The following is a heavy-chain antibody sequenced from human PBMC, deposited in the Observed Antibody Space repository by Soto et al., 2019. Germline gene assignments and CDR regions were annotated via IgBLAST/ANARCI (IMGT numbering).Heavy chain of an antibody. CDR2: ISYDGSNK. Sequence: GGSLRLSCAASGFTFSSYGMHWVRQAPGKGLEWVAVISYDGSNKYYADSVKGRFTISRDNSKNTLYLQMNSLRAEDTAVYYCAKDSGSVVPAAMEYWGQGTLVTVSS. CDR3: AKDSGSVVPAAMEY. CDR1: GFTFSSYG. J-gene: IGHJ4*02. V-gene: IGHV3-30*18. D-gene: IGHD2-2*01.